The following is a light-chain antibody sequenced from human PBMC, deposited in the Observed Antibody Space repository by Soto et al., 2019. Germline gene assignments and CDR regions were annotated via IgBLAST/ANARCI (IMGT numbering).Light chain of an antibody. V-gene: IGLV1-40*01. J-gene: IGLJ1*01. CDR1: SSNIGAGYE. CDR3: QSYDSSLSGYV. Sequence: VLTQPPSVSEAPGQRVTISCTGSSSNIGAGYEAHWYQQVPGTAPKLLIYENNNRPSGVPDRFSGSKSGTSASLAITGLQAEDEAEYYYQSYDSSLSGYVFGTGTKVTVL. CDR2: ENN.